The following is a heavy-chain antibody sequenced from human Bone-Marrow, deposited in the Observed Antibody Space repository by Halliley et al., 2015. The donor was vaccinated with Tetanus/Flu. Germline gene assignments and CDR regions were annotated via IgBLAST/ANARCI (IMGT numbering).Heavy chain of an antibody. Sequence: TLSLTCTVSGGSIDSGTYYWSWIRQNPGQGLEWIGYIHYSGSTHYNLSLRSRLTISIDTSKNQFSLKLTTVTAADTAVYYCAREGWGSAGAFDIWGQGTMVTVPS. V-gene: IGHV4-31*03. CDR3: AREGWGSAGAFDI. D-gene: IGHD7-27*01. CDR2: IHYSGST. J-gene: IGHJ3*02. CDR1: GGSIDSGTYY.